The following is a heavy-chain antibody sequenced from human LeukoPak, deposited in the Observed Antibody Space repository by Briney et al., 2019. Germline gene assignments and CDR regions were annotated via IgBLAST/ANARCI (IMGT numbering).Heavy chain of an antibody. V-gene: IGHV1-18*01. CDR3: EASGLNCDYYASSGFSDY. CDR2: ISAYNGNT. D-gene: IGHD3-22*01. Sequence: GASVKVSCKASGYTFTSYGISWVRQAPGQGLEWMGWISAYNGNTNYAQKLQGRVTMTTDTSTSTAYMELRGLRSDDTAVYYCEASGLNCDYYASSGFSDYWGQGTLVTVSS. J-gene: IGHJ4*02. CDR1: GYTFTSYG.